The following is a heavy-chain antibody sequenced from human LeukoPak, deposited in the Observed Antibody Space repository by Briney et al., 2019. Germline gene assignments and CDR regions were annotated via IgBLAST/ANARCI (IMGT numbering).Heavy chain of an antibody. J-gene: IGHJ6*02. CDR1: GGSISSSNW. CDR2: IYHSGST. V-gene: IGHV4-4*02. D-gene: IGHD2-2*01. CDR3: ARDQVNTVVEPAAMGYYYYGMDV. Sequence: SETLSLTCAVSGGSISSSNWWNWVRQPPGKGLEWIGEIYHSGSTNYNPSLKSRVTISVDTSKNQFSLKLRSVTAADTAVYYCARDQVNTVVEPAAMGYYYYGMDVWGQGTTVTVSS.